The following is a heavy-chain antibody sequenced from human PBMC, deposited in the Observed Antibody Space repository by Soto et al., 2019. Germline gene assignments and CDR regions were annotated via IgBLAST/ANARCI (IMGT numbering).Heavy chain of an antibody. D-gene: IGHD2-15*01. CDR2: IYHSGST. CDR3: ARSNGYCSGGSCYSFGRVDY. Sequence: SETPSLTCAVSGYSISSGYYWCFIRQPSGKGLEWIGSIYHSGSTYYNPSLKSRVTISVDTSKNQFSLKLSSVTAADTAVYYCARSNGYCSGGSCYSFGRVDYWGQGTLVTVSS. V-gene: IGHV4-38-2*01. J-gene: IGHJ4*02. CDR1: GYSISSGYY.